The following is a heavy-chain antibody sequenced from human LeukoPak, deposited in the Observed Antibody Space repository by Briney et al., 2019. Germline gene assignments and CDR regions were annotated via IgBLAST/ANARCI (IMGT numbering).Heavy chain of an antibody. Sequence: SETLSLTCTVSAYSISDGFVWGFIRQPPGKGLEWIASIYHSGTSYYNPSLRSRVTMSVDTSNNQFSLKLSSETAADTGMYFCTRLSHVAGAPKVSWFDPWGQGTLVTVSS. D-gene: IGHD1-26*01. CDR1: AYSISDGFV. J-gene: IGHJ5*02. CDR3: TRLSHVAGAPKVSWFDP. CDR2: IYHSGTS. V-gene: IGHV4-38-2*02.